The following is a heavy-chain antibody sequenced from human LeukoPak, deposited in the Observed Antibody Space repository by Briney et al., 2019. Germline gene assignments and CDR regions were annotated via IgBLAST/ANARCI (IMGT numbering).Heavy chain of an antibody. V-gene: IGHV3-9*01. J-gene: IGHJ4*02. CDR1: GFIFGDYA. Sequence: GRSLRLSCAASGFIFGDYAMHWVRQPPGKGLEWVSGISWNSGSIGYADSVKGRFTISRDNSKNTLYLQMNSPRAEDTAVYYCAKSGCSSTSCYTDYWGQGTLVTVSS. CDR2: ISWNSGSI. D-gene: IGHD2-2*02. CDR3: AKSGCSSTSCYTDY.